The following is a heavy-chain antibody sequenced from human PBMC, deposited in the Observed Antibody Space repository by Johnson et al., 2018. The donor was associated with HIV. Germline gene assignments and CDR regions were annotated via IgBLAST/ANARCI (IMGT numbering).Heavy chain of an antibody. CDR1: GFTFDDYG. Sequence: VQLVESGGGLVPPGRSLRLSCAASGFTFDDYGMHWVRQAPGKGLEWGAFIWYDGSRKYYADSVKGRFTISRVNSKNTLYLQMNSLRAEDTAMYYCARSPGEADAFDIWGQGTMVTVSS. CDR2: IWYDGSRK. CDR3: ARSPGEADAFDI. V-gene: IGHV3-33*08. J-gene: IGHJ3*02. D-gene: IGHD3-10*01.